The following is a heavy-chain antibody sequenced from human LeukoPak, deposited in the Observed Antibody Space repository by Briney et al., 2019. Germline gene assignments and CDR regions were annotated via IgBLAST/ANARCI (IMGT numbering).Heavy chain of an antibody. Sequence: GGSLRLSCVASGFTFGHHFMSWVRQAPGGGLEWVANINPDGSIKFHADSVKGRFSISRDNARNSAYLQMNSLRGEDTAVYYCARAVDVADYWGQGTLVAVSS. V-gene: IGHV3-7*01. J-gene: IGHJ4*02. CDR2: INPDGSIK. CDR1: GFTFGHHF. CDR3: ARAVDVADY. D-gene: IGHD3-16*01.